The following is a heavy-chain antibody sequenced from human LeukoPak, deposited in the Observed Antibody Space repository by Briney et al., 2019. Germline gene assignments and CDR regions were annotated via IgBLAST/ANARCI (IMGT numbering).Heavy chain of an antibody. V-gene: IGHV3-48*02. D-gene: IGHD2-2*01. J-gene: IGHJ5*02. CDR3: ARGPPVGYCSSSSCSNWFDP. Sequence: PGGSLRRSCAASGFTFSSYSMNWVRQAPGKGLEWVSYISSSSSIKYYADSVEGRFTISRDNAKNSLYVQMTSLRDEDTAFYYCARGPPVGYCSSSSCSNWFDPWGQGTLVTVSS. CDR1: GFTFSSYS. CDR2: ISSSSSIK.